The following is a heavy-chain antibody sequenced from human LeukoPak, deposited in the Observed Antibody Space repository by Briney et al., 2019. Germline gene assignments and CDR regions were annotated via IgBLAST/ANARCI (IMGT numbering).Heavy chain of an antibody. CDR3: ARDPGPPRSRESYSSSSDWFDP. J-gene: IGHJ5*02. CDR2: ISSSGSTI. CDR1: GFTFSSYW. D-gene: IGHD6-6*01. V-gene: IGHV3-48*04. Sequence: GGSLRLSCAASGFTFSSYWMHWVRQAPGKGLEWVSYISSSGSTIYYADSVKGRFTISRDNAKNSLYLQMNSLRAEDTAVYYCARDPGPPRSRESYSSSSDWFDPWGQGTLVTVSS.